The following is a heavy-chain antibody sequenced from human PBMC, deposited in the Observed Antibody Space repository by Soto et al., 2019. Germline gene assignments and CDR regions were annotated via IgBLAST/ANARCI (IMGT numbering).Heavy chain of an antibody. CDR1: GGTFSNHA. D-gene: IGHD6-13*01. V-gene: IGHV1-69*13. J-gene: IGHJ5*02. CDR3: AIRTSGGQKLVQADWFDP. Sequence: ASGKVCCKAPGGTFSNHAVAWLRQAPGQGLEWMGGLIPIFASSHYAQKFQGRVTVTADESASTAYLELSSLRSDDTAVYYCAIRTSGGQKLVQADWFDPWGQGTLVTVSS. CDR2: LIPIFASS.